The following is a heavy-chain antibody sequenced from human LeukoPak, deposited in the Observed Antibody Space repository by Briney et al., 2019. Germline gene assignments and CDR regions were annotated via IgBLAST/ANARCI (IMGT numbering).Heavy chain of an antibody. V-gene: IGHV1-69*04. J-gene: IGHJ5*02. Sequence: SVKVSCKASGGTFSCYAISWVRQAPGQGLEWMGRIIPILGIANYAQKFQGRVTITADKSTSTAYMELSSLRSEDTAVYYCARPARRYYDFWSGSPDWFDPWGQGTLVTVSS. CDR3: ARPARRYYDFWSGSPDWFDP. CDR2: IIPILGIA. D-gene: IGHD3-3*01. CDR1: GGTFSCYA.